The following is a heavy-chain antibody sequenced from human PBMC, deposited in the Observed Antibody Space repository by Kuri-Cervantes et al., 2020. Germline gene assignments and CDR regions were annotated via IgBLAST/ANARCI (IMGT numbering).Heavy chain of an antibody. D-gene: IGHD3-10*01. CDR2: ISYDGSNK. CDR1: GFTFSSYG. J-gene: IGHJ3*02. CDR3: ANALRARGTGLLWFGELPHDAFDI. V-gene: IGHV3-30*18. Sequence: GESLKISCAASGFTFSSYGMHWVRQAPGKGLEWVAVISYDGSNKYYADSVKGRFTISRDNSKNTLYLQMNSLRAEDTAVCYCANALRARGTGLLWFGELPHDAFDIWGQGTMVTVSS.